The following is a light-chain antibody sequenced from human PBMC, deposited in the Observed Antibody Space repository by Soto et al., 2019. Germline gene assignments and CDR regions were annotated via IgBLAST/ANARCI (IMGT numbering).Light chain of an antibody. CDR1: QSVRTY. Sequence: EIVLTQSPITLSLSPGERATLSGMASQSVRTYLAWYQVKPGQAPRLLIYDASGRATGIPDRFSGSGSGTDFTLTISRLEPEDSAVYYCQQYGGSPSITFGQGTRLEIK. CDR3: QQYGGSPSIT. V-gene: IGKV3-20*01. J-gene: IGKJ5*01. CDR2: DAS.